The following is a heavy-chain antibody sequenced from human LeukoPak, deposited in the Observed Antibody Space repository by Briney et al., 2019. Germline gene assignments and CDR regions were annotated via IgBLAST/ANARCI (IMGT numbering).Heavy chain of an antibody. J-gene: IGHJ4*02. CDR3: ARDRTSTVTRVFDY. CDR2: IKQDGSEK. D-gene: IGHD4-17*01. V-gene: IGHV3-7*03. Sequence: PGGSLRLSCATSGFSFSSHAMTWVRQAPGKGLEWVANIKQDGSEKYYVDSVKGRFTISRDNAKNSLYLQMNSLRAEDTAVYYCARDRTSTVTRVFDYWGQGTLVTVSS. CDR1: GFSFSSHA.